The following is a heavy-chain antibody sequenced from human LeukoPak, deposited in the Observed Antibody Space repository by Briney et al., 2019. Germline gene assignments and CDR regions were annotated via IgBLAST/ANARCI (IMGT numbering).Heavy chain of an antibody. D-gene: IGHD3-10*01. J-gene: IGHJ4*02. CDR2: MSYDGSQK. CDR3: ARGNVLVWFGELSA. CDR1: GFALSSNG. V-gene: IGHV3-30*03. Sequence: GRSLSLSCAASGFALSSNGMHWVRQSPGKGLEWVAVMSYDGSQKYYADSVRGRFTTSRDISKNTLYLHTNSLRVEDTAVYYCARGNVLVWFGELSAWGQGTLVTVSS.